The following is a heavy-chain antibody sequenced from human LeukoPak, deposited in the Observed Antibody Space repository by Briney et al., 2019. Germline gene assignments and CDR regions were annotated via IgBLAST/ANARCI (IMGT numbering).Heavy chain of an antibody. Sequence: GSLRLSCAASGFTFSSYSMNWVRQAPGKGLEWVSSISSSSSYIYYADSVKGRFTISRDNAKNSLYLQMNSLRAEDTAVYYCARDFLLEPTGADAFDIWGQGTMVTVSS. J-gene: IGHJ3*02. CDR2: ISSSSSYI. CDR1: GFTFSSYS. V-gene: IGHV3-21*01. D-gene: IGHD1-14*01. CDR3: ARDFLLEPTGADAFDI.